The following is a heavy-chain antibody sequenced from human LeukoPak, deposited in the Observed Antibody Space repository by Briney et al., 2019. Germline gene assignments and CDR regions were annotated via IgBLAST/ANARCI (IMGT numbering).Heavy chain of an antibody. Sequence: SETLSLTCTVSGGSISSYYWSWIRQPPGKGLEWIGYIYYSGSTNYNPSLKSRVTISVDTSKNQFSLKLSSVTAADTAVYYCARQGGYCSSTSCSYWYFDLWGRGTLVTVSS. J-gene: IGHJ2*01. V-gene: IGHV4-59*08. CDR2: IYYSGST. D-gene: IGHD2-2*01. CDR1: GGSISSYY. CDR3: ARQGGYCSSTSCSYWYFDL.